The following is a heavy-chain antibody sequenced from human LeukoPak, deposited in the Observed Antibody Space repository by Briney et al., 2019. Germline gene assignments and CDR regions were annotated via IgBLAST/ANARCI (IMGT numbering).Heavy chain of an antibody. Sequence: GESLKISCKDSGYLFTSYWIAWVRQRPGKGLEWMGIIYPGDSDTRYSPSFQGQVTISADKSINTAYLFWSSLKASDTAIHYCARQDASGTYDAFDVWGQGTMVTVSS. CDR2: IYPGDSDT. J-gene: IGHJ3*01. CDR3: ARQDASGTYDAFDV. D-gene: IGHD3-10*01. V-gene: IGHV5-51*01. CDR1: GYLFTSYW.